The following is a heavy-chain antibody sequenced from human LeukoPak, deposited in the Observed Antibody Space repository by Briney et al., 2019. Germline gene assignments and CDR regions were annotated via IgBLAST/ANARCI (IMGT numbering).Heavy chain of an antibody. CDR1: GFTFNNGW. J-gene: IGHJ4*02. CDR3: TTEVMFSGSYYGALDN. CDR2: VKRKSDGGTP. Sequence: KPGGSLRLSCAASGFTFNNGWMRWVRHEPRGGREWVVRVKRKSDGGTPDYAAPVKSRFTISRDYSKNMLNLQMTTPQSEDTAVYYCTTEVMFSGSYYGALDNCGQGTLVTVSS. D-gene: IGHD1-26*01. V-gene: IGHV3-15*01.